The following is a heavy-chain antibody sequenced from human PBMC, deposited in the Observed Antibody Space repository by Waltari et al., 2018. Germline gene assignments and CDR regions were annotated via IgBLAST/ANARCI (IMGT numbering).Heavy chain of an antibody. D-gene: IGHD3-22*01. Sequence: QVQLVESGGGVVQPGRSLRLPCAASGFTFSSYAMHWVRQAPGKGLEWVAVISYDGSNKYYADSVKGRFTISRDNSKNTLYLQMNSLRAEDTAVYYCSRDGYYSSGYYFDFWGQGTLVTVSS. V-gene: IGHV3-30*01. J-gene: IGHJ4*02. CDR1: GFTFSSYA. CDR3: SRDGYYSSGYYFDF. CDR2: ISYDGSNK.